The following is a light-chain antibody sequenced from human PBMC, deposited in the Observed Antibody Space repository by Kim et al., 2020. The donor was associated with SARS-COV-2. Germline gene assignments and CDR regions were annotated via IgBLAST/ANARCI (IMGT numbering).Light chain of an antibody. CDR3: QQYGSSPRT. V-gene: IGKV3-20*01. J-gene: IGKJ1*01. Sequence: EIVLTQSPGTLSLSPGERATLSCRASQSVSSSYLAWYQQKPGQAPRLLIYGASSRATGIPDRFSGSGSGTDFTLTISRLEPEDFAVYYCQQYGSSPRTFGQRAPVDIK. CDR2: GAS. CDR1: QSVSSSY.